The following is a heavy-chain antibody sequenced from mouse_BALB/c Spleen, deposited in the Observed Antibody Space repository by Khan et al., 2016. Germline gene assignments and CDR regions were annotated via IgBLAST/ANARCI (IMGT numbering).Heavy chain of an antibody. J-gene: IGHJ2*01. D-gene: IGHD2-1*01. V-gene: IGHV1-63*02. CDR2: IYTGDNSK. CDR1: GYTFTNYW. Sequence: QVQLKQSGAELVRPGTSVKMSCKAVGYTFTNYWIGWIKQRPGHGFEWIGDIYTGDNSKNSNEKFKGKATLTADTSSSTLDMQLSSLTSDDSAIYYCARGNYGNPVDYGGQGTTLTVSS. CDR3: ARGNYGNPVDY.